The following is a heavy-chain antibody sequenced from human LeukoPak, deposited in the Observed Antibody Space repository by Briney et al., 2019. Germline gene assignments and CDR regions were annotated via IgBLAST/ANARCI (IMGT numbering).Heavy chain of an antibody. CDR1: GFTFRSYR. CDR2: IHGDGGDT. CDR3: ARAKVTIFGVVISDGYYYMDV. J-gene: IGHJ6*03. Sequence: PGGSLRLSCAASGFTFRSYRMSWIRQSPGKELLWVSRIHGDGGDTSYVDSVKGRFTISRDNAKNSLYLQMNSLRAEDTAVYYCARAKVTIFGVVISDGYYYMDVWGKGTTVTVSS. D-gene: IGHD3-3*01. V-gene: IGHV3-74*01.